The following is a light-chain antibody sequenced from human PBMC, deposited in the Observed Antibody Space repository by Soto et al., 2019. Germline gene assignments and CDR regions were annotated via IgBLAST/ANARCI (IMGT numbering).Light chain of an antibody. CDR3: SSYTSSSTYV. J-gene: IGLJ1*01. Sequence: QSVLIQPTSVSGSPGQSITISCTGASSDVGDYNYVSWYQHHPGKAPKLLIYEVNNRPSGVSDRFSGSKSGNVASLTISWIQAEDEADYYCSSYTSSSTYVFGTGTKVTVL. CDR1: SSDVGDYNY. CDR2: EVN. V-gene: IGLV2-14*01.